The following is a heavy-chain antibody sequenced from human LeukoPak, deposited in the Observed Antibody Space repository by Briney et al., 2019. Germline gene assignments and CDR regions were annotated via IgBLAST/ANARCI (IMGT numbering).Heavy chain of an antibody. J-gene: IGHJ5*02. V-gene: IGHV4-39*01. CDR3: AGGLGYCASASCLNWFDP. Sequence: SETLSLTCTVSGASISSSSYYWGWIRHPPGKGLEWIGNIFYSGSTYYNPSLKSRVTISVDTSKNQFSLKLTSVTAADTAVYYCAGGLGYCASASCLNWFDPWGQGTLVTVSS. CDR1: GASISSSSYY. CDR2: IFYSGST. D-gene: IGHD2-2*01.